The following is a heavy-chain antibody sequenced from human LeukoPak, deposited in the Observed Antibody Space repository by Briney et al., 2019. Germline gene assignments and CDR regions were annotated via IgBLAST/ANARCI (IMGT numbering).Heavy chain of an antibody. CDR3: ARGSTLKRWSRFGPFDY. V-gene: IGHV4-34*01. CDR1: GGSFSGYY. Sequence: SETLSLTCAVYGGSFSGYYWSWIRQPPGRGLEWIGEINHSESTNNNPSLKSQVTISVDTSKNQFSLELSSVTDADTAVYYCARGSTLKRWSRFGPFDYWGQGTLVTVSS. CDR2: INHSEST. D-gene: IGHD2-2*01. J-gene: IGHJ4*02.